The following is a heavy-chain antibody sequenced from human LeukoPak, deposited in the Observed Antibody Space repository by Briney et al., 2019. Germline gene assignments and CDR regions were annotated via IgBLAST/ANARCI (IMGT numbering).Heavy chain of an antibody. Sequence: GGSLRLSCAASGFTFSVYGMNWVRQVPGKGLEWVSYISNSGTSTYYSDSVTGRFTISRDNARNSLYLQMSSLRDEDTAVYFCARDGTTVFGASIIVDYYYAMDVWGQGTTVTVSS. CDR2: ISNSGTST. V-gene: IGHV3-48*02. J-gene: IGHJ6*02. CDR1: GFTFSVYG. D-gene: IGHD3-3*01. CDR3: ARDGTTVFGASIIVDYYYAMDV.